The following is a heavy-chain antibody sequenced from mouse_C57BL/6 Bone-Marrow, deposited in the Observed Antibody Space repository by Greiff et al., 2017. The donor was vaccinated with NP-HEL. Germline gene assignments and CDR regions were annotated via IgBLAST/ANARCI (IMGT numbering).Heavy chain of an antibody. CDR1: GFSLTSYG. V-gene: IGHV2-3*01. CDR2: IWGDGST. D-gene: IGHD1-1*01. CDR3: AKPLFITTVVDGAMDY. Sequence: QVQLQQSGPGLVAPSQSLSITCTVSGFSLTSYGVSWVRQPPGKGLEWLGVIWGDGSTNYHSALISRLSISKDNSKSQVFLKLNSLQTDDTATYYCAKPLFITTVVDGAMDYWGQGTSVTVSS. J-gene: IGHJ4*01.